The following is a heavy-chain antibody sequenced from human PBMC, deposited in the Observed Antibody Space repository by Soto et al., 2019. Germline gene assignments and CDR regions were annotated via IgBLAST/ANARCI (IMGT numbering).Heavy chain of an antibody. D-gene: IGHD3-10*01. Sequence: ASVKVSCKASGYTFTSYGISWVRQAPGQGLEWMGWINPNSGGTNYAQKFQGWVTMTRDTSISTAYMELSRLRSDDTAVYYCARDRAGNNWFDPWGQGTLVTVSS. V-gene: IGHV1-2*04. CDR3: ARDRAGNNWFDP. CDR1: GYTFTSYG. J-gene: IGHJ5*02. CDR2: INPNSGGT.